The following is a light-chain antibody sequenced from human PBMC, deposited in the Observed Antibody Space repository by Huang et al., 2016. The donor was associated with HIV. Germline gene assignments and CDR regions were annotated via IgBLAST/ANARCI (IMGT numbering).Light chain of an antibody. CDR3: QQYYSTPA. Sequence: DIVMTQSPDSLPVSLGERATINCKSSQSVLDSSNKKNYLAWYQQKPGQPPKLLLYLASFRASGVPDRVRGSGSGTEFTLTINNLQAEDVAVYYCQQYYSTPAFGQGTNVDI. CDR2: LAS. CDR1: QSVLDSSNKKNY. V-gene: IGKV4-1*01. J-gene: IGKJ1*01.